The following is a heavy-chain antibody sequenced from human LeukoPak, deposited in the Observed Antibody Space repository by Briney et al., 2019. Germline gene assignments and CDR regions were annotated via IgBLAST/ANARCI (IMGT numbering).Heavy chain of an antibody. CDR3: TIGDDILTGYGFDY. CDR2: IKSKIDGGTA. CDR1: GFTFNNAW. Sequence: PGGSLRLSCAASGFTFNNAWMNWVRQAPGKRLEWVGRIKSKIDGGTADYAAPVKGRFTISRDDSKNTLYLQMKSLKTEDTAVYYCTIGDDILTGYGFDYWGQGTLVTVSS. V-gene: IGHV3-15*01. J-gene: IGHJ4*02. D-gene: IGHD3-9*01.